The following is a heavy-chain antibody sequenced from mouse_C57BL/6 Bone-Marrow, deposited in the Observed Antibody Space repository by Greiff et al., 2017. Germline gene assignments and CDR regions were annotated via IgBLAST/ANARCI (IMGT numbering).Heavy chain of an antibody. J-gene: IGHJ3*01. V-gene: IGHV1-15*01. D-gene: IGHD2-4*01. CDR1: GYTFTDYE. Sequence: VKLQESGAELVRPGASVTLSCKASGYTFTDYEMHWVKQTPVHGLEWIGAIDPETGGTAYNQKFKGKAILTADKSSSTAYMELRNLPSEDSAVYYCTREGIYYDYDGGGPAWFAYWGQGTLVTVSA. CDR3: TREGIYYDYDGGGPAWFAY. CDR2: IDPETGGT.